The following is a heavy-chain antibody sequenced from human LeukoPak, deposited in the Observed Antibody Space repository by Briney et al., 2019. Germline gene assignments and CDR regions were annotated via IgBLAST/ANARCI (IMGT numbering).Heavy chain of an antibody. Sequence: PGGSLRLSCAASEFTFSSYAMSWVRQAPGKGLEWVSAITGSGVTTYYADSVKGRFTISRDNSMNTLYLQMNSLRAEDTAIYYCAKEWSGYYPYFDFWGQGTLVTVSS. D-gene: IGHD3-3*01. CDR1: EFTFSSYA. V-gene: IGHV3-23*01. CDR2: ITGSGVTT. J-gene: IGHJ4*02. CDR3: AKEWSGYYPYFDF.